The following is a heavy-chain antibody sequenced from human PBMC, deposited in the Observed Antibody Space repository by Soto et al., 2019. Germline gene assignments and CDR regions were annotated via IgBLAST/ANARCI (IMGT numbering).Heavy chain of an antibody. CDR1: GFTFSDHY. V-gene: IGHV3-72*01. J-gene: IGHJ6*02. D-gene: IGHD1-26*01. Sequence: GGSLRLFCAASGFTFSDHYMDWVRQAPGKGLEWVGRTRNKANSYTTEYAASVKGRFTISRDDSKNSLYLQMNSLKTEDTAVYYCARAMREAHYYGMDVWGQGTTVTVSS. CDR2: TRNKANSYTT. CDR3: ARAMREAHYYGMDV.